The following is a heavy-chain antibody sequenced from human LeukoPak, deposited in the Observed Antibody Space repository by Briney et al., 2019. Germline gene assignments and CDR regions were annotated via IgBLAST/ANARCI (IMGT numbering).Heavy chain of an antibody. CDR1: GYTFTGYD. Sequence: ASVKVSCKASGYTFTGYDMHWVRQAPGQGLEWMGWINPNSGGTNYAQKFQGRVTMTRDTSISTAYMELSRLRSDDTAVYYCAREYYDSSGSHAFDIWGQGTMVTVSS. CDR2: INPNSGGT. D-gene: IGHD3-22*01. CDR3: AREYYDSSGSHAFDI. J-gene: IGHJ3*02. V-gene: IGHV1-2*02.